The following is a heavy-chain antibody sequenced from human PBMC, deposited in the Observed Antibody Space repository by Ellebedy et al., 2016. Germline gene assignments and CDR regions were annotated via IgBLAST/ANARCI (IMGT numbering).Heavy chain of an antibody. CDR1: GFTFRNFF. V-gene: IGHV3-23*01. CDR3: RRGHYFHL. Sequence: GESLKISXVASGFTFRNFFMGWARQAPGKGLEWVSTISGGGDTAYYADSVKGRFTISRDNSKNTVFLQMTSLRPEDTAVYYCRRGHYFHLWGQGTLVTVSS. CDR2: ISGGGDTA. J-gene: IGHJ4*02.